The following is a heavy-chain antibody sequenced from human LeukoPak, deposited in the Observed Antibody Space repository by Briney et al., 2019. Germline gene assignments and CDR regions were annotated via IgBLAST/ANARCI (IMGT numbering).Heavy chain of an antibody. CDR1: GFTFSGCE. CDR3: TTVYRVLLTPVY. CDR2: ISSSGSTI. J-gene: IGHJ4*02. V-gene: IGHV3-48*03. Sequence: SLRLSSAASGFTFSGCEMNWVRQAPGKGLEGVSYISSSGSTIYYADSVKGRFTISSDNAKNSLYPQTNTRRSMDMPAPCWTTVYRVLLTPVYRGQGNLVTVSS. D-gene: IGHD4-11*01.